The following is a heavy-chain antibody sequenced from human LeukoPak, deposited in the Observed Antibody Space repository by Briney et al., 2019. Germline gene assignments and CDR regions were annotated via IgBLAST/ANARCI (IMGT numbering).Heavy chain of an antibody. CDR2: INPSGGST. CDR3: ARAGYPYSSGWPFDY. Sequence: ASVKVSCKASGYTFTSYYMHWVRQAPGQGLEWMGIINPSGGSTSYAQKFQGRVTMTRDTSTSTVYMELSSLRSEDTAVYYCARAGYPYSSGWPFDYWGQGTLVTVSS. V-gene: IGHV1-46*01. CDR1: GYTFTSYY. J-gene: IGHJ4*02. D-gene: IGHD6-19*01.